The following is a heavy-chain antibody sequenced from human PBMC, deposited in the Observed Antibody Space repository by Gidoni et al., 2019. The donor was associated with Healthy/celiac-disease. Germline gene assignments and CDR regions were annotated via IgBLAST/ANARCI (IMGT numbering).Heavy chain of an antibody. CDR1: GFTFSSYC. D-gene: IGHD4-17*01. J-gene: IGHJ5*02. CDR3: AKVTGEGGEYGDPTGVYNWFDP. V-gene: IGHV3-30*18. Sequence: QVQLGESGGGVVQPGRALRPSCAASGFTFSSYCFLWVRQAPCKGLEWVAVISYDGSNKYYADSVKGRFTISRDNSKNTLYLQMNSLGAEDTAVYYCAKVTGEGGEYGDPTGVYNWFDPWGQGTLVTVSS. CDR2: ISYDGSNK.